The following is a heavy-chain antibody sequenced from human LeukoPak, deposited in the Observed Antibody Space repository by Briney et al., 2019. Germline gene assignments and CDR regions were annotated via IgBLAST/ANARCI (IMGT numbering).Heavy chain of an antibody. D-gene: IGHD6-13*01. V-gene: IGHV3-30*02. CDR3: SYSSSWSAAYYFDY. CDR2: IWYDGSNK. J-gene: IGHJ4*02. Sequence: GGSLRLSCAASGFTFSSYGMHWVRQAPGKGLEWVAVIWYDGSNKYYADSVKGRFTISRDNSKNTLYLQMNSLRAEDTAVYYCSYSSSWSAAYYFDYWGQGTLVTVSS. CDR1: GFTFSSYG.